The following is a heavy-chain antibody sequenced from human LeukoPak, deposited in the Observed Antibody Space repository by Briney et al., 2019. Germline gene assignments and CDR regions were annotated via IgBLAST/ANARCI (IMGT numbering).Heavy chain of an antibody. D-gene: IGHD7-27*01. V-gene: IGHV4-39*01. CDR1: GDSINSSNYY. CDR2: VYYTGST. J-gene: IGHJ4*02. Sequence: SETLSLTCTVSGDSINSSNYYWGWIRPPPGKGLEWIGTVYYTGSTYYKTSLKSRLTISVDRSKNHFSLKVNSVTAADTGVYYCARHGNWDPFDYWGQGILVTVSS. CDR3: ARHGNWDPFDY.